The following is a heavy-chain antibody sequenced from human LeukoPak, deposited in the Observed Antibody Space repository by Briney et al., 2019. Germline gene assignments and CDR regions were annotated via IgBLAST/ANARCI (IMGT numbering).Heavy chain of an antibody. V-gene: IGHV4-31*03. CDR2: IYYSGST. D-gene: IGHD6-19*01. CDR1: GGSISSSGHY. J-gene: IGHJ1*01. Sequence: PSQTLSLTCTVSGGSISSSGHYWSWIRQHPGKGLEWIGYIYYSGSTYYNPSLKSRVTISVDTSENQFSLKLTSVTDADTAVYYCARVQWLAHAEYFQLWREGTLVTVSS. CDR3: ARVQWLAHAEYFQL.